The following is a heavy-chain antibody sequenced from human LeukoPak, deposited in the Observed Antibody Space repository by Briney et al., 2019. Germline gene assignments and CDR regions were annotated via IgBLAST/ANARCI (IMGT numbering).Heavy chain of an antibody. CDR2: IKQDGGEK. CDR1: GFTFSSYW. CDR3: ARTTNTAMVTRYYYYMDV. J-gene: IGHJ6*03. D-gene: IGHD5-18*01. Sequence: GGSLRLSCAASGFTFSSYWMSWVRQAPGKGLEWVANIKQDGGEKYYVDSVKGRFTISRDNAKNSLYLQMNSLRAEDTAVYYCARTTNTAMVTRYYYYMDVWGKGTTVTVSS. V-gene: IGHV3-7*01.